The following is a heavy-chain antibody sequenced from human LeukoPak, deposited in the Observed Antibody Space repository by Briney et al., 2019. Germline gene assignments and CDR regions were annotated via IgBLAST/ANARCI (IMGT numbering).Heavy chain of an antibody. CDR3: ARVDSGYDFFSY. CDR2: ISYDGSNK. V-gene: IGHV3-30-3*01. D-gene: IGHD5-12*01. CDR1: GFTFSTYF. Sequence: PGGSLRLSCAASGFTFSTYFMHWVRQAPGKGLEWVAVISYDGSNKYYADSVKGRFTISRDNSKNTLYLQMNSLRAEDTAVYYCARVDSGYDFFSYWGQGTLVTVSS. J-gene: IGHJ4*02.